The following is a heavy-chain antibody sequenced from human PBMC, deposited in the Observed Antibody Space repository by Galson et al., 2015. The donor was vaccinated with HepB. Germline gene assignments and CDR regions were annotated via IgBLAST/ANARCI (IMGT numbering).Heavy chain of an antibody. CDR2: IGTAGDT. CDR1: GFTFSSYD. V-gene: IGHV3-13*01. J-gene: IGHJ4*02. CDR3: ARVGSLEWLLYSCPVDY. D-gene: IGHD3-3*01. Sequence: SLRLSCAASGFTFSSYDMHWVRQATGKGLEWVSAIGTAGDTYYPGSVKGRFTISRENAKNSLYLQMNSLRAGDTAVYYCARVGSLEWLLYSCPVDYWGQGTLVTVSS.